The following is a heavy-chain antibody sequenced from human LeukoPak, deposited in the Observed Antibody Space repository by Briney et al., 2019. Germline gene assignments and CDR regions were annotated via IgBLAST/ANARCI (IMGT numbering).Heavy chain of an antibody. CDR3: ARDNVAYCGGDCYDY. CDR1: GGSISSGGYS. Sequence: SQTLSLTCAVSGGSISSGGYSWSWIRQPPGKGLEWIGYIYHSGSTYYNPSLKSRVTISVDRSKNQLSLKLSSVTAADTAVYYCARDNVAYCGGDCYDYWGQGTLVTVSS. V-gene: IGHV4-30-2*01. J-gene: IGHJ4*02. CDR2: IYHSGST. D-gene: IGHD2-21*01.